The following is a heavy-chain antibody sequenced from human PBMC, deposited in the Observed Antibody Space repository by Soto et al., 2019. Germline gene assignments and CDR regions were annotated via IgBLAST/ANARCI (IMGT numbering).Heavy chain of an antibody. Sequence: EVQLVESGGGLVQPGGSLRLSCAASGFPLSNYHMDWVRQAPGKGLEWVSYISRENAAIYYAVSVKGRFTISRDNAKNSLYLQMNTLRAEDTAVYYCARDLTGYAMDVWGQGTTVTVSS. V-gene: IGHV3-48*03. CDR3: ARDLTGYAMDV. J-gene: IGHJ6*02. CDR2: ISRENAAI. CDR1: GFPLSNYH. D-gene: IGHD2-2*01.